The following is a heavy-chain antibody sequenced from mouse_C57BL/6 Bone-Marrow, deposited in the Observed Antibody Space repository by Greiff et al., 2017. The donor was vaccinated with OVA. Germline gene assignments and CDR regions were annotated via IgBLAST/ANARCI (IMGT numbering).Heavy chain of an antibody. V-gene: IGHV14-4*01. J-gene: IGHJ3*01. CDR2: IDPENGDT. CDR3: TTYSFAY. CDR1: GFNIKDDY. Sequence: EVKLVESGAELVRPGASVKLSCTASGFNIKDDYMHWVKQRPEQGLEWIGWIDPENGDTEYASKFQGKATITADTSSNTAYLQLSSLTSEDTAVYYCTTYSFAYWGQGTLVTVSA.